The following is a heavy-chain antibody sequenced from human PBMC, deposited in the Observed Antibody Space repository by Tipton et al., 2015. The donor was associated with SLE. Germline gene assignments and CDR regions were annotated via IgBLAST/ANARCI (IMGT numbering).Heavy chain of an antibody. CDR3: AKDQGAAAGTGALGY. Sequence: GSLRLSCAVSGLTVSSSYMSWVRQAPGKGLEWVSVIYSGGYTYYADSVKGRFTISRDNSKNTLYLQMNSLRAEDTAVYYCAKDQGAAAGTGALGYWGQGTLVTVSS. CDR2: IYSGGYT. V-gene: IGHV3-53*01. CDR1: GLTVSSSY. D-gene: IGHD6-13*01. J-gene: IGHJ4*02.